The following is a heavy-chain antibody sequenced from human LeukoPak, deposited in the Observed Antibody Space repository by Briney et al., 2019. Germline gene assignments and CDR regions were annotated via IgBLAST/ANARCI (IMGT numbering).Heavy chain of an antibody. CDR3: ARGSQFGPLDY. J-gene: IGHJ4*02. CDR1: GFTFSSYG. V-gene: IGHV3-30*03. Sequence: GRSLRLSCAASGFTFSSYGMHWVRQAPGKGLEWVAVISYDGSNKYYADSVKGRFTISRDNSKNTLYLQMNSLRAEDTAVYYCARGSQFGPLDYWGQGTLVTVSS. CDR2: ISYDGSNK. D-gene: IGHD3-10*01.